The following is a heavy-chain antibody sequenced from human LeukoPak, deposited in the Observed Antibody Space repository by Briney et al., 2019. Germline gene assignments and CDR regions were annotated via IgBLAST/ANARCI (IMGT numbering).Heavy chain of an antibody. CDR3: VRDALRNTVTMGSNINWFDP. Sequence: PSRSLRLYSAASGFTFNSNGMHWDRQAPGNEREWGTVIWYDGSNKYYADSVKVRFTISRDNSKNTLYLQMNSLRAEDTAVYYCVRDALRNTVTMGSNINWFDPWGQGNLVTVSS. J-gene: IGHJ5*02. V-gene: IGHV3-33*08. D-gene: IGHD4-17*01. CDR2: IWYDGSNK. CDR1: GFTFNSNG.